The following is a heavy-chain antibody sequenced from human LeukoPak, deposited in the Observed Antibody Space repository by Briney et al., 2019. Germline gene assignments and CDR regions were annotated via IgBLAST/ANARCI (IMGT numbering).Heavy chain of an antibody. CDR2: IGPTGSDR. CDR3: ATETNGRHYDY. D-gene: IGHD1-14*01. V-gene: IGHV3-21*06. CDR1: GLTFSTSG. Sequence: GGSLRLSCTASGLTFSTSGFNWVRQAPGKGLEWVASIGPTGSDRYHADSIKGRFTISRDNANNFLYLQMNSLGAEDTAVYYCATETNGRHYDYWGQGTLLTVSS. J-gene: IGHJ4*02.